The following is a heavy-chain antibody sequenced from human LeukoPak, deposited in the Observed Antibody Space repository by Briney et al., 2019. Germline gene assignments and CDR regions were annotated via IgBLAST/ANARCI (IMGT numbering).Heavy chain of an antibody. Sequence: GGSLRLSCAASRFTFTSYWMSWVRQAPGKGLEWVAKINKDGSEKYYVDSVKGRFTISRDNAKNSLYLQMNSLRAEDTDVYYCARDVGASAPDAFDIWGQGTMVTVSS. CDR1: RFTFTSYW. CDR2: INKDGSEK. V-gene: IGHV3-7*01. CDR3: ARDVGASAPDAFDI. D-gene: IGHD1-26*01. J-gene: IGHJ3*02.